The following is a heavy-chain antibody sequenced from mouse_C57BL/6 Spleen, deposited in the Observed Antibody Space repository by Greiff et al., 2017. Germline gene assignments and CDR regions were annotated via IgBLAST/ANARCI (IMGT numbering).Heavy chain of an antibody. CDR2: INPNNGGT. J-gene: IGHJ3*01. Sequence: EVKLVESGPELVKPGASVKMSCKASGYTFTDYNMHWVKQSHGKSLEWIGYINPNNGGTSYNQKFKGKATLTVNKSSSTAYMELRSLTSEDSAVDYCARSDYSNPFAYWGQGTLVTVSA. CDR3: ARSDYSNPFAY. CDR1: GYTFTDYN. D-gene: IGHD2-5*01. V-gene: IGHV1-22*01.